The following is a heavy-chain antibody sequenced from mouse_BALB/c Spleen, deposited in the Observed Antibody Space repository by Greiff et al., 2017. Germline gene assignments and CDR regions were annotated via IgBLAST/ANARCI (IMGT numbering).Heavy chain of an antibody. CDR1: GYAFTNYL. Sequence: AQLQQSGAELVRPGTSVKVSCKASGYAFTNYLIEWVKQRPGQGLEWIGVINPGSGGTNYNEKFKGKATLTADKSSSTAYMQLSSLTSDDSAVYFCARKDGNLYYYAMDYWGQGTSVTVSS. J-gene: IGHJ4*01. D-gene: IGHD2-1*01. V-gene: IGHV1-54*01. CDR3: ARKDGNLYYYAMDY. CDR2: INPGSGGT.